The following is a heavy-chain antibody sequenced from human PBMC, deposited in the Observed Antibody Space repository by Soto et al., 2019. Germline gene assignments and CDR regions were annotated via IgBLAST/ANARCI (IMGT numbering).Heavy chain of an antibody. J-gene: IGHJ3*02. D-gene: IGHD1-26*01. CDR1: GGTFSSYA. Sequence: GASVKVSCKASGGTFSSYAISWVRQAPGQGLEWMGGIIPIFGTANYAQKFQGRVTITADKSTSTAYMELSSLRSEDTAVYYCARGSGMGAPDGSFDIWRQGTMVTVSS. CDR2: IIPIFGTA. V-gene: IGHV1-69*06. CDR3: ARGSGMGAPDGSFDI.